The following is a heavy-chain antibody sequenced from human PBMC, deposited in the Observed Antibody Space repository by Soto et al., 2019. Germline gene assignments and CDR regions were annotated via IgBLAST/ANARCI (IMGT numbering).Heavy chain of an antibody. Sequence: SETLSLTCTVSGGSISSYYWSWIRQPPGKGLEWIGYIYYSGSTNYNPSLKSRVTISVDTSKNQFSLKLSSVTAADTAVYYCARGGRYYYYYMDVWGKGTTGTVSS. CDR2: IYYSGST. V-gene: IGHV4-59*01. CDR3: ARGGRYYYYYMDV. CDR1: GGSISSYY. D-gene: IGHD2-15*01. J-gene: IGHJ6*03.